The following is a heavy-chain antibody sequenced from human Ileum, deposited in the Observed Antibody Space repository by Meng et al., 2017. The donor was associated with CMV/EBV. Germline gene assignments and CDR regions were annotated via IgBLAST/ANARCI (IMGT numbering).Heavy chain of an antibody. CDR3: ARASPQRRFLSY. V-gene: IGHV4-34*01. CDR1: NSAFSYYC. Sequence: HGHLQWGGAGQLTPSDTLSPGGAVHNSAFSYYCWTWLRQSPGKGLEWIGEINNRGSTNYNPSLKSRVTISIDTSRNQFPLKLTAMTAADTAVYYCARASPQRRFLSYWGQGTLVTVSS. D-gene: IGHD3-3*01. CDR2: INNRGST. J-gene: IGHJ4*02.